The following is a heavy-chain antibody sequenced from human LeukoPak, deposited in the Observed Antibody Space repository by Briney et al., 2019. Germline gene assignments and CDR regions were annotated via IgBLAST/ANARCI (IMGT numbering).Heavy chain of an antibody. CDR1: GFTFSTYS. V-gene: IGHV3-48*01. D-gene: IGHD2-15*01. Sequence: GGSLRLSCAASGFTFSTYSIHWVRQAPGKGLEWVSYISDSGDTTYYADSVKGRFTISRDNSKNTLYLQMGSLRAEDMAVYYCARGSTVADYWGQGTLVTVSS. J-gene: IGHJ4*02. CDR2: ISDSGDTT. CDR3: ARGSTVADY.